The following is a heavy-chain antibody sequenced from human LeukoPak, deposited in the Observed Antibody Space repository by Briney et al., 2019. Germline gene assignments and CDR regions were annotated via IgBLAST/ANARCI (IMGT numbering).Heavy chain of an antibody. CDR1: GGSFSGYY. CDR3: AKPSSSYYYYYMDV. Sequence: SETLSLTCAVYGGSFSGYYWSRIRQPPGKGLEWIGEINHSGSTNYNPSLKSRVTISVDTSKNQFSLKLSSVTAADTAVYYCAKPSSSYYYYYMDVWGKGTTVTVSS. J-gene: IGHJ6*03. CDR2: INHSGST. V-gene: IGHV4-34*01.